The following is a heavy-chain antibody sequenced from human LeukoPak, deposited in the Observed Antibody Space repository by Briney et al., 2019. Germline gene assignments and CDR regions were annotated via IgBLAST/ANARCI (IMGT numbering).Heavy chain of an antibody. CDR2: INHRGSI. V-gene: IGHV4-34*01. J-gene: IGHJ4*02. CDR1: DGSFSGYY. Sequence: PSETLSLTCAVYDGSFSGYYWTWIRQSPEKGLEWIGEINHRGSINYSPSLKSRVTISIDTSKNQFSLKLNSVTAADTAVYYCARGSAGPRANSWGQGTLVTVSS. CDR3: ARGSAGPRANS.